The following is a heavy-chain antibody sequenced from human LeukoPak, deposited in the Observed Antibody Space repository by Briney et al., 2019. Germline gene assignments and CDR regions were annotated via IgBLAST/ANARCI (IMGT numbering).Heavy chain of an antibody. Sequence: PGGSLRLSCAASGFIFDSYSMNWVRQAPGKGLEWVSYISSSGSTIYYADSVKGRFTISRDNAKNSLYLQMNSLRAEDTAVYYCARESSTSWNGMDVWGQGTTVTVSS. V-gene: IGHV3-48*04. J-gene: IGHJ6*02. CDR2: ISSSGSTI. CDR1: GFIFDSYS. CDR3: ARESSTSWNGMDV. D-gene: IGHD2-2*01.